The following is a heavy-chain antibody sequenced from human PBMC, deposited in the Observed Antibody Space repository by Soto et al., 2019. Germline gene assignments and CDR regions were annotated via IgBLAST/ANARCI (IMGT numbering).Heavy chain of an antibody. CDR2: ISSSSSYI. J-gene: IGHJ4*02. CDR1: GFTFSSYS. CDR3: AREPGQEVYSSSWYFPDY. V-gene: IGHV3-21*01. Sequence: GGSLRLSCAASGFTFSSYSMNWVRQAPGKGLEWVSSISSSSSYIYYADSVKGRFTISRDNAKNSLYLQMNSLRAEDTAVYYCAREPGQEVYSSSWYFPDYWGQGTLVTVSS. D-gene: IGHD6-13*01.